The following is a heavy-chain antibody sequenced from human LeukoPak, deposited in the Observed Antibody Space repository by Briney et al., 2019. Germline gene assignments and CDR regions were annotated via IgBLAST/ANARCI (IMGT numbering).Heavy chain of an antibody. CDR2: IRYTHTGST. CDR1: GNSISSSTYY. D-gene: IGHD3-22*01. Sequence: PSETLSLTCTVSGNSISSSTYYWGWVRQPPGTGLEWIASIRYTHTGSTYYNPSLKSRVTISGDTSKNQFSLKLSSVTAADTAVYYCSRRPITMNAFDIWGQGTMVTVSS. J-gene: IGHJ3*02. V-gene: IGHV4-39*01. CDR3: SRRPITMNAFDI.